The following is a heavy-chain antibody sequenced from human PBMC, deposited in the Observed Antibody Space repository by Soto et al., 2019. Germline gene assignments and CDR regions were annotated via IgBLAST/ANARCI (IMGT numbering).Heavy chain of an antibody. CDR3: ARALPPKLRYFDWLPYYFDY. Sequence: GGSLRLSCAASGFTFSSYSMNWVRQAPGKGLEWVSSISSSSSYIYYADSVKGRFTISRDNAKNSLYLQMNSLRAEDTAVYYCARALPPKLRYFDWLPYYFDYWGQGTLVTVSS. V-gene: IGHV3-21*01. J-gene: IGHJ4*02. CDR1: GFTFSSYS. D-gene: IGHD3-9*01. CDR2: ISSSSSYI.